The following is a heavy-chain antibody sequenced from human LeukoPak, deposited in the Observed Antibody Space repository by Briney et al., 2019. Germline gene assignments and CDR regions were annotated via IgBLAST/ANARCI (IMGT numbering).Heavy chain of an antibody. D-gene: IGHD6-13*01. V-gene: IGHV3-21*01. J-gene: IGHJ3*02. Sequence: PGGSLRLSCAGSGFTFSSYSMKWVRQAPGKGLEWVSFISSSSSYIYYADSVKGRFTISRDSAKNSLYLQMNSLRAEDTAVYYCAREAAAVFAFDIWGQGTMVTVSS. CDR2: ISSSSSYI. CDR1: GFTFSSYS. CDR3: AREAAAVFAFDI.